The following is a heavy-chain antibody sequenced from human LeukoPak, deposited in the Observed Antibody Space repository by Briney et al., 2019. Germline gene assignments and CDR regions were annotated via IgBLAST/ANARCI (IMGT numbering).Heavy chain of an antibody. CDR1: GLTFSMPP. J-gene: IGHJ4*02. Sequence: GGSLRLSCAASGLTFSMPPMDWVRQAPGKGLEWVAFIQNDGNSKNYADSVRGRFTISRDNAKNSLYLQMNSLRAEDTAVYYCAREILVVTATPSVTSGIDYWGQGTLVTVSS. V-gene: IGHV3-30*02. CDR2: IQNDGNSK. D-gene: IGHD2-21*02. CDR3: AREILVVTATPSVTSGIDY.